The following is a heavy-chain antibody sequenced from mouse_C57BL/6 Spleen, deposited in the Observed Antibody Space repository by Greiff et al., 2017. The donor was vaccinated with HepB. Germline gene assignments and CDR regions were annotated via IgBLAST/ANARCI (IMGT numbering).Heavy chain of an antibody. Sequence: EVQLQQSGGGLVKPGGSLKLSCAASGFTFSSYAMSWVRQTPEKRLEWVATISDGGSYTYYPDNVKGRVTISRDKAKKNLYMQMSHLKSEDTAMDYCARQGYDGNDGDGWGKGTTVTVSS. CDR2: ISDGGSYT. CDR1: GFTFSSYA. V-gene: IGHV5-4*01. J-gene: IGHJ1*03. CDR3: ARQGYDGNDGDG. D-gene: IGHD2-2*01.